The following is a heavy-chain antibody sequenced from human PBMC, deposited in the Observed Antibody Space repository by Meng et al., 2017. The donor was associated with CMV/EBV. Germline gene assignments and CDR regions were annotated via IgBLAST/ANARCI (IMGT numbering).Heavy chain of an antibody. D-gene: IGHD2-2*01. CDR2: IDGTGDGT. CDR1: GFNFKTHA. J-gene: IGHJ5*02. CDR3: LNDPSWAQGS. V-gene: IGHV3-23*01. Sequence: LYCAASGFNFKTHAMAWVRQISGQGLEWVSHIDGTGDGTFYADSVKGRFTISRDNSKNTVYLQMDNLRVDDTAVYFCLNDPSWAQGSWGQGSLVTVSS.